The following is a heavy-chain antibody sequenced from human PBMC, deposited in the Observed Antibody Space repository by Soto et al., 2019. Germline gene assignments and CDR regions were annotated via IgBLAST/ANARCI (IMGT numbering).Heavy chain of an antibody. CDR2: IYYSGST. CDR1: GASIGSYY. D-gene: IGHD6-13*01. V-gene: IGHV4-59*08. Sequence: SETLSLTWTVSGASIGSYYWSWIRQPPGKGLEWIGYIYYSGSTNYNPSLKSRVTISVDTSKNQFSLKLSSVTAADTAVYYCARAKAPLYSSSWYWFDPWGQGTLVTVS. CDR3: ARAKAPLYSSSWYWFDP. J-gene: IGHJ5*02.